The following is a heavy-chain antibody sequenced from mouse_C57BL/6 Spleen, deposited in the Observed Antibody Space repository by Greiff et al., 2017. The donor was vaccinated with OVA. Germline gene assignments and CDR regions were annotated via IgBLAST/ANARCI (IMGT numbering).Heavy chain of an antibody. D-gene: IGHD6-5*01. V-gene: IGHV1-61*01. CDR1: GYTFTSYW. CDR3: ARGLWAWFAY. CDR2: IYPSDSVT. Sequence: QVQLQQPGAELVRPGSSVGRAWKASGYTFTSYWTDPVKPHPGQVHAVILNIYPSDSVTHYNQKFKDKATLTVDKSSSTAYMQLSSLTSEDSAVYYCARGLWAWFAYWGQGTLVTVSA. J-gene: IGHJ3*01.